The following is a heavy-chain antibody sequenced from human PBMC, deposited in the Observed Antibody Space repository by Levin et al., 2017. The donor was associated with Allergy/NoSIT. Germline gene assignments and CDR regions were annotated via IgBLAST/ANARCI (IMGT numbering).Heavy chain of an antibody. D-gene: IGHD3-16*01. J-gene: IGHJ1*01. CDR2: ISYDGSNK. V-gene: IGHV3-30*18. CDR1: GFTFSSYG. Sequence: GGSLRLSCAASGFTFSSYGMHWVRQAPGKGLEWVAVISYDGSNKYYADSVKGRFTISRDNSKNTLYLQMNSLRAEDTAVYYCAKDWALHAEYFQHWGQGTLVTVSS. CDR3: AKDWALHAEYFQH.